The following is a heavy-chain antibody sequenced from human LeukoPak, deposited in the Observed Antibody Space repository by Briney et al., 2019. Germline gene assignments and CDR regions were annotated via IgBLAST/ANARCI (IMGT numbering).Heavy chain of an antibody. D-gene: IGHD3-3*01. Sequence: ASVKVSCKASGYTFTGYYMHWVRQAPGQGLEWMGIINPSGGSTSYAQKFQGRVTMTRDTSTSTVYMELSSLRSEDTAVYYCARAPPSASEWLRTFDYWGQGTLVTVSS. V-gene: IGHV1-46*01. CDR3: ARAPPSASEWLRTFDY. CDR2: INPSGGST. CDR1: GYTFTGYY. J-gene: IGHJ4*02.